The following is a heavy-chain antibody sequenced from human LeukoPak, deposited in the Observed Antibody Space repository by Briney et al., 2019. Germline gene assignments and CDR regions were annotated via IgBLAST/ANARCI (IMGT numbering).Heavy chain of an antibody. CDR2: ISSSGSPI. V-gene: IGHV3-48*01. J-gene: IGHJ4*02. D-gene: IGHD6-13*01. CDR1: GFSLSDYS. Sequence: PGGSLRLSCAASGFSLSDYSMNWVRQALGKGLEWVSYISSSGSPIYYADSLKGRFTISRDNAKNSLYLQINSLRVEDTAVYYCARETSSWYPMDSWGQGTLVTVSS. CDR3: ARETSSWYPMDS.